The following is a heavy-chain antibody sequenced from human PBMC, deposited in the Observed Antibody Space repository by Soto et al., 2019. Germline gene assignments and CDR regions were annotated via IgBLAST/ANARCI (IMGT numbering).Heavy chain of an antibody. CDR3: ARDTIYAFDY. Sequence: GGSLRLSCAASGFTFSNYAMHWVRQAPGKGLEYVSAISSSGGSTYYANSVKGRFTISRDNSKNTLYLQMGSLRLEDMAVYYCARDTIYAFDYWGQGTLVTVSS. CDR2: ISSSGGST. J-gene: IGHJ4*02. CDR1: GFTFSNYA. V-gene: IGHV3-64*01. D-gene: IGHD2-2*01.